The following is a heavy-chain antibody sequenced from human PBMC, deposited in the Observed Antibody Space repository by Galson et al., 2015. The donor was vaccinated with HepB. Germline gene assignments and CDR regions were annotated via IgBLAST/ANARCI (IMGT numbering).Heavy chain of an antibody. Sequence: SLRLSCAASGFTFDDYTMHWVRQAPGKGLEWVSVITWDGGRTYYADSVKGRFTISRDNSKNSLYLQMNSLRTEDTALYYCAKGVYYYGSGNLSSALDHWGQGTLVSVSS. CDR3: AKGVYYYGSGNLSSALDH. J-gene: IGHJ4*02. V-gene: IGHV3-43*01. D-gene: IGHD3-10*01. CDR1: GFTFDDYT. CDR2: ITWDGGRT.